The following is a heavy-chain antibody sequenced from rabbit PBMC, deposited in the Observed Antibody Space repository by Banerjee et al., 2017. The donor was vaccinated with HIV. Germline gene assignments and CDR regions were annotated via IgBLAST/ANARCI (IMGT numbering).Heavy chain of an antibody. V-gene: IGHV1S40*01. Sequence: QSLQESGGGLFQPGASLTLICTASGFSFSSGYDMCWVRQAPGKGLEWIACIYAGSSGSTYYASWAKGRFTISKASSTTVTLQMTSLTAADTATYFCAREQYIYDYAAYPWGPGTLVTVS. CDR1: GFSFSSGYD. D-gene: IGHD6-1*01. CDR3: AREQYIYDYAAYP. CDR2: IYAGSSGST. J-gene: IGHJ2*01.